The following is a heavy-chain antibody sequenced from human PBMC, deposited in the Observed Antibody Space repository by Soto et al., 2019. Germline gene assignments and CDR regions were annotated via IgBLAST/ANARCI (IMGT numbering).Heavy chain of an antibody. Sequence: QVKLVESGGGVVQPGRSLRLSCAASGFTFSSLGMDWVRQAPGKGLEWVVLISYDGSKKYYGDSVKGRFTISRDNSRNTPELEKNGLGPEDTGGYYWARGRGWVWAPFDNWGQGTLVTVSS. CDR3: ARGRGWVWAPFDN. CDR2: ISYDGSKK. J-gene: IGHJ4*02. V-gene: IGHV3-30-3*01. D-gene: IGHD6-13*01. CDR1: GFTFSSLG.